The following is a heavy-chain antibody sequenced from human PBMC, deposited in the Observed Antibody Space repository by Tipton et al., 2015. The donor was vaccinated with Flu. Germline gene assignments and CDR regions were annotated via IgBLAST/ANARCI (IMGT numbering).Heavy chain of an antibody. V-gene: IGHV4-4*07. CDR3: ARGPYYYDETGALKFDP. J-gene: IGHJ5*02. CDR1: GGSMKSNY. CDR2: IYVRDTT. D-gene: IGHD3-22*01. Sequence: TLSLTCTVSGGSMKSNYWSWIRQPAGRGLEWIGRIYVRDTTNTNYNPSLKSRVTMSRDTSKNQFSLGLSSVTAADTAVYYCARGPYYYDETGALKFDPWGQGTLVTVTS.